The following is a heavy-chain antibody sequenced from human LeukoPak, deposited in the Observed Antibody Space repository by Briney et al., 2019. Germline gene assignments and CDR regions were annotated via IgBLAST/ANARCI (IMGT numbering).Heavy chain of an antibody. V-gene: IGHV3-53*01. CDR3: ARGIGTRWSLDQ. CDR2: IYPDGRT. CDR1: GSS. Sequence: PGGSLRLSCAASGSSMTWVRQAPGKWLEWVSLIYPDGRTYYTDSVKCRFTISRDNSKNTLYLQTNSLRAEDTAVYYCARGIGTRWSLDQWGQGTLVTVSS. D-gene: IGHD6-13*01. J-gene: IGHJ4*02.